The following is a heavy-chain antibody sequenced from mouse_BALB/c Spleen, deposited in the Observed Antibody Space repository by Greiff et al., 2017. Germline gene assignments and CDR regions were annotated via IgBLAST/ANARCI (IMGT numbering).Heavy chain of an antibody. CDR2: ISSGGSYT. D-gene: IGHD3-2*01. J-gene: IGHJ4*01. CDR3: ARQDSGAMDY. V-gene: IGHV5-9-3*01. Sequence: DVQLVESGGGLVKPGGSLKLSCAASGFTFSSYAMSWVRQTPEKRLEWVATISSGGSYTYYPDSVKGRFTISRDNAKNTLYLQMSSLRSEDTAMYYCARQDSGAMDYWGQGTSVTVSS. CDR1: GFTFSSYA.